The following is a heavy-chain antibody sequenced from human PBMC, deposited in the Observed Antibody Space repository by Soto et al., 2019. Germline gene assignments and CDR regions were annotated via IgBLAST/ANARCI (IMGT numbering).Heavy chain of an antibody. CDR3: AREGVNGVVTEQIFDY. CDR1: GFTFSSYW. CDR2: IKQDGSEK. D-gene: IGHD2-15*01. V-gene: IGHV3-7*01. J-gene: IGHJ4*02. Sequence: ESGGGLVQPGGSLRLSCAASGFTFSSYWMSWVRQAPGKGLEWVANIKQDGSEKYYVDSVKGRFTISRDNAKNSLYLQMNSLRAEDTAVYYCAREGVNGVVTEQIFDYWGQGTLVTVSS.